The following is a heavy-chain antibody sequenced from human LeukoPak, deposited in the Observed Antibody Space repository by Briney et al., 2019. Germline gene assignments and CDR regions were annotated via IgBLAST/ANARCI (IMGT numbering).Heavy chain of an antibody. CDR1: GDTISINSAV. CDR2: TYYRSKWFN. Sequence: SQTLSLTCAISGDTISINSAVWYWFRQSPSRGLEWLGRTYYRSKWFNDYAVSVKSRVIFNPDTSKNQFSLHLNSVTPEDTAVYYCARSLDRKMDVLGQGTTVTVSS. V-gene: IGHV6-1*01. J-gene: IGHJ6*02. CDR3: ARSLDRKMDV.